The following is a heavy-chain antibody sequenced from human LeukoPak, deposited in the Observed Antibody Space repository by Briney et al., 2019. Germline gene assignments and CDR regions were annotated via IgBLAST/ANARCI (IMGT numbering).Heavy chain of an antibody. CDR1: GGSFSGYY. Sequence: PSETLSLTCAVYGGSFSGYYWSWIRQPPGKGLEWIVEINHIGNTNYDPSHRSRVTISVDTAKNQFSLSLTSATAADTAVYFCARLGSVGYYNYQYMDIWGNGTTVTVSS. D-gene: IGHD3-10*01. V-gene: IGHV4-34*01. J-gene: IGHJ6*03. CDR3: ARLGSVGYYNYQYMDI. CDR2: INHIGNT.